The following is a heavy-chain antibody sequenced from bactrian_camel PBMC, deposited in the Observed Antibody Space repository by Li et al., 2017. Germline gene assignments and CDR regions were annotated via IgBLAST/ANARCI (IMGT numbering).Heavy chain of an antibody. CDR1: GHTYSRYC. CDR2: FDSDGKI. V-gene: IGHV3S55*01. D-gene: IGHD6*01. J-gene: IGHJ7*01. Sequence: HVQLVESGGGSVQAGGSLRLPCVASGHTYSRYCMGWFRQAPGLEREGVATFDSDGKIRYADSVKGRFTISQDKAKNTLYLQMTDLKPEDSAMYYCAANSGRYGGTCESHIGMDYWGKGTQVTVS.